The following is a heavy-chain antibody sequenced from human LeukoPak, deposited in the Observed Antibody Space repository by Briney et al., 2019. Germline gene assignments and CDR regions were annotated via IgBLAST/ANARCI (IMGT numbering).Heavy chain of an antibody. J-gene: IGHJ4*02. Sequence: GGSLRLSCAASGFTVSSNYMSWVRQAPGKGLEWVSVIYSGGSTYYADSVKGRFTISRDNSKNTLYLQMNTLRAEDTAVYYCARRAGDYSHPYDYWGQGTLVTVSS. CDR2: IYSGGST. D-gene: IGHD3-22*01. CDR1: GFTVSSNY. CDR3: ARRAGDYSHPYDY. V-gene: IGHV3-53*01.